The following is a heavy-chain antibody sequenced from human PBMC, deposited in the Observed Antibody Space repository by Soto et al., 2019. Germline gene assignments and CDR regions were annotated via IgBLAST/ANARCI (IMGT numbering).Heavy chain of an antibody. CDR2: INHSGST. V-gene: IGHV4-34*01. J-gene: IGHJ5*02. CDR1: GGAFSGYY. D-gene: IGHD3-3*01. Sequence: SETLSLTCAVYGGAFSGYYWSWIRQAPGKGLEWIGEINHSGSTNYNPSLKSRVTISVDTSKKQFSLKLNSVTAADTAVFYCARGLAPTILGAVPTPNWFDPWGQGTLVTVS. CDR3: ARGLAPTILGAVPTPNWFDP.